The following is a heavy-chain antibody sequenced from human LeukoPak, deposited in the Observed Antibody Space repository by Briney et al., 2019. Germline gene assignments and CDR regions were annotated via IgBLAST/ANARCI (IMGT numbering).Heavy chain of an antibody. CDR3: ATIPRRGIAARSFDY. J-gene: IGHJ4*02. CDR2: IIPIFGTA. Sequence: SVKVSCKASGGTFSSYAISWVRQAPGQGLEWMGGIIPIFGTANYAQKFQGRVTITTDESTSTAYMELSSLRSEDTAVYYCATIPRRGIAARSFDYWGQGTLVTVSS. V-gene: IGHV1-69*05. CDR1: GGTFSSYA. D-gene: IGHD6-6*01.